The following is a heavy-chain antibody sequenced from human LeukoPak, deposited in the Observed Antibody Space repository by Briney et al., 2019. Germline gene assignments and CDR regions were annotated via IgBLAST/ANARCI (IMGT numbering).Heavy chain of an antibody. CDR1: GFTFSGSA. CDR3: TRAPPYSYGGNDRSDNWFDP. V-gene: IGHV3-73*01. D-gene: IGHD4-23*01. J-gene: IGHJ5*02. Sequence: PGGSLRLSCAASGFTFSGSAMHWVRQASGKGLEWVGRIRSKANSYATAYAASVKGRFTISRDDSKNTAYLQMNSLKTEDTAVYYCTRAPPYSYGGNDRSDNWFDPWGQGTLVTVSS. CDR2: IRSKANSYAT.